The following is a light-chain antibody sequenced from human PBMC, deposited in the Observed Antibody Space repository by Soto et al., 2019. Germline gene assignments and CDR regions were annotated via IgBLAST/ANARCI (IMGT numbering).Light chain of an antibody. Sequence: DVLMTQSPSSLSASVGDRVTITCRASQSIRMYLNWYQHKPGKAPQLLIYSTSSLQGGVPPRFSGSGSGTDFTLTISSLQPEDFATYYCQQSHSFPWTFGQGTKVDIK. V-gene: IGKV1-39*01. J-gene: IGKJ1*01. CDR3: QQSHSFPWT. CDR1: QSIRMY. CDR2: STS.